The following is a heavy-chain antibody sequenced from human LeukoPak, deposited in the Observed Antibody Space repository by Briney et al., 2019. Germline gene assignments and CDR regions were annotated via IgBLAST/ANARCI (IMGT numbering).Heavy chain of an antibody. V-gene: IGHV1-46*01. CDR3: AAESVAGTFRGDY. CDR1: GYTFTSYY. Sequence: ASVKVSCKASGYTFTSYYMHWVRQAPGQGLEWMGIINPSGGSTSYAQKFQERVTITRDMSTSTAYMELSSLRSEDTAVYYCAAESVAGTFRGDYWGQGTLVTVSS. J-gene: IGHJ4*02. CDR2: INPSGGST. D-gene: IGHD6-19*01.